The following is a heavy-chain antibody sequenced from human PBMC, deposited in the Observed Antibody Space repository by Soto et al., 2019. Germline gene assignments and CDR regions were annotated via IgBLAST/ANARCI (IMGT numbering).Heavy chain of an antibody. V-gene: IGHV1-69*02. D-gene: IGHD2-21*02. CDR3: XXXXXGVTPFXXYGMDV. CDR2: IIPILGIA. J-gene: IGHJ6*02. Sequence: QVQLVQSGAEVKKPGSSVKVSCKASGGTFSSYTISWVRQAPGQGLEWMGRIIPILGIANYAQKFQGRVTITAXXSTXXXXXXXXXXXXXXXXXXXXXXXXXGVTPFXXYGMDVWGQGTTVTVSS. CDR1: GGTFSSYT.